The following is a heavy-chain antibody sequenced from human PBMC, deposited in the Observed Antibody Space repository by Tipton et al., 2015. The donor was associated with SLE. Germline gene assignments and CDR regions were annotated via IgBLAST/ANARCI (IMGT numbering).Heavy chain of an antibody. CDR3: ASGRAVAGGVSCDC. CDR1: GGSISSYY. CDR2: IYYSGGT. J-gene: IGHJ4*02. V-gene: IGHV4-59*01. Sequence: LRLSCTVSGGSISSYYWSWIRQPPGKGLEWIGYIYYSGGTNYNPSLKSRVTISVDTSKNQFSLKLSSVTAADTAAYYCASGRAVAGGVSCDCWGQGTLVTVSS. D-gene: IGHD6-19*01.